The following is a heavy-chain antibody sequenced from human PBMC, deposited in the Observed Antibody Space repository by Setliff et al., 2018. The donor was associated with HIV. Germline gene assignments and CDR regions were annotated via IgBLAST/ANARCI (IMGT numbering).Heavy chain of an antibody. Sequence: RASVKVSCKASGYTFTSYAMNWVRQAPGQGLEWMGWINTNTGNPTYAQGFTGRFVFSLDTSVSTAYLQISSLKAEDTAVYHCARDFGRFGELYSDYWGQGTLVTVSS. J-gene: IGHJ4*02. CDR2: INTNTGNP. CDR3: ARDFGRFGELYSDY. D-gene: IGHD3-10*01. V-gene: IGHV7-4-1*02. CDR1: GYTFTSYA.